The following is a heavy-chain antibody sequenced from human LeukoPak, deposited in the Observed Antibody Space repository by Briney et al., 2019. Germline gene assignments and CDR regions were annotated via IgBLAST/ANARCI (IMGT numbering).Heavy chain of an antibody. CDR2: ISGSGGST. CDR3: ARDRSGMDV. V-gene: IGHV3-23*01. CDR1: GFTFSSYA. Sequence: GGSLRLSCAAFGFTFSSYAMSWVRQAPGKGLEWVSAISGSGGSTYYADSVKGRFTISRHNSKNTLYLQMNSLRAEDTAVYYCARDRSGMDVWGQGTTVTVSS. J-gene: IGHJ6*02.